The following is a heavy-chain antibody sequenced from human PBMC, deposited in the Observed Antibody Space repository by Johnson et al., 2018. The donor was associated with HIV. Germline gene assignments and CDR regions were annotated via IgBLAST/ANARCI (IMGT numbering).Heavy chain of an antibody. D-gene: IGHD3-3*01. J-gene: IGHJ3*02. CDR1: GFTFRTYT. Sequence: VQLVESGGGVVQPGRSLRLSCAASGFTFRTYTMHWVRQAPGKGLEWVALISYDGYNNYYADSVKGRFTISRDNSKNTLYLQMNSLRAEDTAVYYCARDRATIFGVDDAFDIWGQGTMVTVSS. CDR2: ISYDGYNN. CDR3: ARDRATIFGVDDAFDI. V-gene: IGHV3-30*04.